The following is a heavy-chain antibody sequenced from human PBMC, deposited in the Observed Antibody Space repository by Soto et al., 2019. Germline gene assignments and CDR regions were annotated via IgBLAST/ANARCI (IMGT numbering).Heavy chain of an antibody. D-gene: IGHD5-12*01. J-gene: IGHJ4*02. CDR3: AKQIHSGYGPGDY. CDR1: GIMFSSYA. Sequence: EVQLLESGGGLVQPGGSLRLSCAASGIMFSSYAFSWVRQAPGKGLEWVSGISGSGSTTYYGDSVKGRFTISRDNSKDTLYLEMNSLRAEDTAVYFCAKQIHSGYGPGDYWGQGTLVTVSS. V-gene: IGHV3-23*01. CDR2: ISGSGSTT.